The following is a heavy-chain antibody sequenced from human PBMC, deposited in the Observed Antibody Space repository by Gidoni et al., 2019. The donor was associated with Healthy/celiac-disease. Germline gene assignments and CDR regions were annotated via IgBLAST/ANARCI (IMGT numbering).Heavy chain of an antibody. D-gene: IGHD3-3*01. Sequence: QVQLQDSGPGLVKPSQTLSLTCTVSGCSISSGDYSWSWIRQHPGKGRKWVGYMYYSRSTYYNPSLKSRVTISVDTSKNQFSLKLSSVTAADTAVYYCARENKVRDVWSGYYYFDYWGQGTLVTVSS. V-gene: IGHV4-30-4*01. CDR3: ARENKVRDVWSGYYYFDY. CDR1: GCSISSGDYS. CDR2: MYYSRST. J-gene: IGHJ4*02.